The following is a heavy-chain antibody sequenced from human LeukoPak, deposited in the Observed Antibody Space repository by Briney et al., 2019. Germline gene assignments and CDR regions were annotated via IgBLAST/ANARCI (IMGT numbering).Heavy chain of an antibody. J-gene: IGHJ5*02. V-gene: IGHV4-59*01. CDR2: IYDSGST. D-gene: IGHD4-17*01. CDR3: ATCGDEFGYYGFTS. Sequence: PSETLSLTCTVSGDSINNNYWSWIRQPPGKGLEWIGYIYDSGSTKYNPSLKSRVTFSVDTSKNLFSLKLTSLTAADTAVYYCATCGDEFGYYGFTSWGQGTLATVSS. CDR1: GDSINNNY.